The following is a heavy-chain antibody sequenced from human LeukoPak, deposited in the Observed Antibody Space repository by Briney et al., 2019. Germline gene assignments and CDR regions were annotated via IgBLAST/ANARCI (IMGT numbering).Heavy chain of an antibody. J-gene: IGHJ4*02. V-gene: IGHV3-33*03. D-gene: IGHD2-2*01. CDR1: GFTFSSYG. CDR2: TWYDGSNQ. Sequence: GGSLRLSCAASGFTFSSYGMHWVRQAPGKGLEWVAVTWYDGSNQYYADSVKGRFTISRDNAKNTLYLQMNSLRAEDTAVYYCATEGDCSSTSCSSIDYWGQGTLVTVSS. CDR3: ATEGDCSSTSCSSIDY.